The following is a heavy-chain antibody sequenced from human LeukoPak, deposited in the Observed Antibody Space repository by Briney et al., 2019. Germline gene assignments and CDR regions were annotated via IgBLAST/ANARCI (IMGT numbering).Heavy chain of an antibody. CDR2: ISSNGGNT. J-gene: IGHJ4*02. D-gene: IGHD2-21*02. CDR3: VKGGIVVVTAMFDY. CDR1: GFTFRSYV. Sequence: PGGSLRLSRSASGFTFRSYVMYWVRQAPGKGLEYVSGISSNGGNTYYADSVKGRFTISRDNSKNTLYLQMSSLRTEDTAVYYCVKGGIVVVTAMFDYWGQGTLVTVSS. V-gene: IGHV3-64D*06.